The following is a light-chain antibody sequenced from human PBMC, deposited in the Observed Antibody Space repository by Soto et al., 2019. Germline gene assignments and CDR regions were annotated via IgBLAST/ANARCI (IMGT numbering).Light chain of an antibody. V-gene: IGLV2-14*01. J-gene: IGLJ3*02. CDR3: SSYTSSSTV. CDR1: SSDVGGYNY. CDR2: EVS. Sequence: QSALTQPASVSGSPGQSITISCTGTSSDVGGYNYVSWYQQHPGKAPKLMIYEVSNRPSGVSNRFSGSKSGNTASLTISGFQAEDEADYYCSSYTSSSTVFGGGTKLTVL.